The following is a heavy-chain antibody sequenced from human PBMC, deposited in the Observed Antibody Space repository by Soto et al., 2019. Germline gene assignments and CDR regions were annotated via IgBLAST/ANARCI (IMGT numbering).Heavy chain of an antibody. CDR1: GYTFISYA. CDR3: AISSEIVYSSGLNVDS. D-gene: IGHD5-18*01. J-gene: IGHJ4*02. Sequence: EASVKVSCKASGYTFISYAMYWVRQAPGQRLEWMGWINAGNGNTKYSQKFQGRVTITRDTSASTAYMELSSLRSEDTAVYYCAISSEIVYSSGLNVDSWGQGTLVTVPQ. V-gene: IGHV1-3*01. CDR2: INAGNGNT.